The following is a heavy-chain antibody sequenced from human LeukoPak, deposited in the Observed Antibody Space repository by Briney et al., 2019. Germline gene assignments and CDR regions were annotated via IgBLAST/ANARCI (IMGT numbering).Heavy chain of an antibody. V-gene: IGHV3-74*01. Sequence: GGSLRLSCAASGFTFSSYWMDWARQGPGKGLVWVARIKGDGSSVIYADSVKGRFTVSRDNAENTLYLHMSSLRAEDTAMYHCTRVRGDYGGTSDFWGQGTLVTVSS. J-gene: IGHJ4*02. CDR3: TRVRGDYGGTSDF. D-gene: IGHD4-23*01. CDR2: IKGDGSSV. CDR1: GFTFSSYW.